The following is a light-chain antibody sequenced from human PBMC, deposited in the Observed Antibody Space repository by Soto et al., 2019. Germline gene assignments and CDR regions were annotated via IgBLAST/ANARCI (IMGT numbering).Light chain of an antibody. Sequence: QSALTQPASVSGSPGQSITISCTGTSGDVGGSDFVSWYQLHPGEAPKVLIYDVRNRPSGISNRFSASKSGNTASLTISGLQAEDEAEYYCSSYTTINTVVFGGGTKFTVL. CDR2: DVR. CDR1: SGDVGGSDF. V-gene: IGLV2-14*03. CDR3: SSYTTINTVV. J-gene: IGLJ3*02.